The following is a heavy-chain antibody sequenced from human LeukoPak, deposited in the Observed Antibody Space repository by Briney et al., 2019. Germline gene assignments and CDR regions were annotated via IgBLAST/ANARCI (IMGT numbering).Heavy chain of an antibody. D-gene: IGHD4-17*01. V-gene: IGHV3-23*01. CDR1: GFIFSSYA. CDR2: ISGSGGST. J-gene: IGHJ5*02. CDR3: AKDLIAGGAVTTAPNWFDP. Sequence: GSLRLSCTASGFIFSSYAMTWVRQAPGKGLEWLSAISGSGGSTYYADSVKGRFTISRDNSKNTLYLQMHSLRVEDTAMYYCAKDLIAGGAVTTAPNWFDPWGQGTLVTVSS.